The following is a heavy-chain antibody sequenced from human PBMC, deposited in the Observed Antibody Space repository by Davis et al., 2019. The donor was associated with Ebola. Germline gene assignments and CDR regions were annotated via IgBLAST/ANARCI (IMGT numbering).Heavy chain of an antibody. Sequence: PGGSLRLTCAASGFTFSSYRMSWVRQAPGKGPEWVANIKQDGSEKYYVDSVKGRFTISRDNAKNTLYLQMISLRAEDTAVYYCARAGSYRFDYWGQGTLVTVSS. CDR1: GFTFSSYR. J-gene: IGHJ4*01. CDR2: IKQDGSEK. D-gene: IGHD3-16*02. CDR3: ARAGSYRFDY. V-gene: IGHV3-7*01.